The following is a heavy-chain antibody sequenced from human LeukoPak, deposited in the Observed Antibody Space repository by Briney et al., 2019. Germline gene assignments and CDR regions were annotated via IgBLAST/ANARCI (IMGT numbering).Heavy chain of an antibody. CDR3: ARGGPGYGYYPK. Sequence: SETLSLTCTVSGGSISRNYWNWIRQPPGKGLEWIGNIYYSETTNYNPSLKSRVSISVDTSKNLLSLKLSSVTAADTAVYYCARGGPGYGYYPKWGQGTLVTVSS. J-gene: IGHJ4*02. CDR2: IYYSETT. V-gene: IGHV4-59*01. CDR1: GGSISRNY. D-gene: IGHD3-22*01.